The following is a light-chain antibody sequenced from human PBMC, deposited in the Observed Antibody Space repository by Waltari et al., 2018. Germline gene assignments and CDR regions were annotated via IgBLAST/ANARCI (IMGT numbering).Light chain of an antibody. CDR1: SSDVGGYDF. Sequence: SVSGPPGQSVTISCTGTSSDVGGYDFLSWYQQHPGKAPKLIMYYVSQRPSGVPDRFSGSKSGNTASLTITGLQAEDEAEYYCCSHAGSDTFWVFGGGTKVTVL. J-gene: IGLJ3*02. CDR3: CSHAGSDTFWV. V-gene: IGLV2-11*03. CDR2: YVS.